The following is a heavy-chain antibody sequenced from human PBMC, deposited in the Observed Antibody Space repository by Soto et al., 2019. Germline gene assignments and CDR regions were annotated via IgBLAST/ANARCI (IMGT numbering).Heavy chain of an antibody. J-gene: IGHJ4*02. CDR2: LSSDSNNK. Sequence: QVQLVESGGGVVQPGRSLRLSCAASGFSFSYYDMHWVRQVPGKGLEWVTLLSSDSNNKYYAGSVKGRFTMSRDNSKNRLYLQMNSLRPEDTGVYYCPNFEPVGGQGNIVTVSA. D-gene: IGHD3-9*01. CDR1: GFSFSYYD. V-gene: IGHV3-30-3*01. CDR3: PNFEPV.